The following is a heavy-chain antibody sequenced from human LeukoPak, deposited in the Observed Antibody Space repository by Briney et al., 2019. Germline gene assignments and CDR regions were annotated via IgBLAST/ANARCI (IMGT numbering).Heavy chain of an antibody. V-gene: IGHV1-2*06. J-gene: IGHJ4*02. CDR1: GYTFTGYY. CDR3: ARGTAIRRFLEWLLSDY. Sequence: ASVKVSCKASGYTFTGYYMHWVRQAPGQGLEWMGRINPNSGGTNYAQKFQGRVTMTRDTSISTAYMELSRLRSDDTAVYYCARGTAIRRFLEWLLSDYWGQGTLVTVSS. CDR2: INPNSGGT. D-gene: IGHD3-3*01.